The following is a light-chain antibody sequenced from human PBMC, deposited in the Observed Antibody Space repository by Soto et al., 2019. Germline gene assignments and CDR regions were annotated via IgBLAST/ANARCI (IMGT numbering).Light chain of an antibody. J-gene: IGLJ3*02. V-gene: IGLV2-23*02. CDR2: EVN. CDR1: SSDVGSYNL. Sequence: QSALTQPASVSGSPGQSITISCTGTSSDVGSYNLVSWYQQHPGKAPKLMIYEVNKRPSGVSTRFSGSKSGNTASLTISGLQAEDEADYYCCSYAGSSTLVFGGGTKVTVL. CDR3: CSYAGSSTLV.